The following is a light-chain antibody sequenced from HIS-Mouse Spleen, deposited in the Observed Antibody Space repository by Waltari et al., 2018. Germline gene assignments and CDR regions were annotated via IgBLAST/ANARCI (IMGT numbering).Light chain of an antibody. Sequence: QLVLTQSPSASASLGASVKLTCTLSSGPRSYAIAWPQQQPEKGPRYLMKLNSDGSHSKGDGIPDRFSGSSSGAERYLTISSLQSEDEADYYCQTWGTGIHWVFGGGTKLTVL. J-gene: IGLJ3*02. CDR3: QTWGTGIHWV. V-gene: IGLV4-69*01. CDR1: SGPRSYA. CDR2: LNSDGSH.